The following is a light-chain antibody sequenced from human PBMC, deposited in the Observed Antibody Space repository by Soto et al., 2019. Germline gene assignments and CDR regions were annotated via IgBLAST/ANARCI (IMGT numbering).Light chain of an antibody. V-gene: IGKV4-1*01. CDR1: RSVLYKSNNKNH. CDR3: QQTYSAPPL. J-gene: IGKJ1*01. CDR2: AVS. Sequence: DIVMTQSPDSLAVSLGERATMNCKCSRSVLYKSNNKNHLAWYQQRPGKAPKLLIYAVSSLQSGVSSRFSGSGSGTDFTLSINSLQREDFATYYCQQTYSAPPLFGQGTKVDIK.